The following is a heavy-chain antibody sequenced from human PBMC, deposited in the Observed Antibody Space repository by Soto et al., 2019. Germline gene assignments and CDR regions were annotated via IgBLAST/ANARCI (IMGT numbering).Heavy chain of an antibody. CDR3: ARTTFHFDY. J-gene: IGHJ4*02. V-gene: IGHV3-74*01. CDR2: IKTDGSST. Sequence: EVQLVESGGGLVQPGGSLRLSCAASGFTFSGYWMHWVRQAPGKGLVWVSRIKTDGSSTNYADSVKGRFTISRDNAKNTVYLQMNSLRAEDTAVYYCARTTFHFDYWGQGTLVTVSS. D-gene: IGHD1-26*01. CDR1: GFTFSGYW.